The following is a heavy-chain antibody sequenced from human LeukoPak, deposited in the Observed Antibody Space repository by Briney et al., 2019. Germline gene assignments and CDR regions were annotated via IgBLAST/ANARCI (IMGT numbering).Heavy chain of an antibody. V-gene: IGHV5-51*01. J-gene: IGHJ3*02. CDR1: GYSFTSYW. Sequence: GASLQISCQGSGYSFTSYWIGWVRQVPGKGLEWTGIIYPGDSDTRYSPSFQGQVTISADKSISTAYLQWSSLKASDTAMYYCARPPSPSAMDDAFDIWGQGTMVTVSS. CDR3: ARPPSPSAMDDAFDI. D-gene: IGHD5-18*01. CDR2: IYPGDSDT.